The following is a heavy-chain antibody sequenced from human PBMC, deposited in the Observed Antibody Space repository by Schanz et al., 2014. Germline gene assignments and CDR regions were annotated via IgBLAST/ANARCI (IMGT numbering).Heavy chain of an antibody. CDR3: AGMATVTYFDV. CDR2: IYYSGNT. D-gene: IGHD4-17*01. Sequence: QVQLQESGPGLVKPSDTLSLTCAVSGYSISRSNWWGWIRQPPGKGLECIGFIYYSGNTYYNPSLTRRVTMYPDAPQIQFPLVVASVTAVDTTVYYCAGMATVTYFDVWGQGALVTVSS. V-gene: IGHV4-28*01. J-gene: IGHJ4*02. CDR1: GYSISRSNW.